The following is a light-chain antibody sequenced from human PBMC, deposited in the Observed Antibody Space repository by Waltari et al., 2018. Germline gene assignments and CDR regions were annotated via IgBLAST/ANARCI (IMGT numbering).Light chain of an antibody. CDR1: QSVSSY. Sequence: EIVLTLSPATLSLSPGERATLSCRASQSVSSYLAWYQQKPGQAPRLLIYGASNRATGIPARFSGSGSGTDFTLTISSLEPEDFAVYYCQQRSNWPPMYTFGQGTKLEIK. V-gene: IGKV3-11*01. CDR3: QQRSNWPPMYT. CDR2: GAS. J-gene: IGKJ2*01.